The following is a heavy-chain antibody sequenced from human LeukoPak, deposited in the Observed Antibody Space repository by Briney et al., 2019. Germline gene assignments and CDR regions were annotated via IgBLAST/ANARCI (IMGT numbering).Heavy chain of an antibody. CDR1: GFTFSSYA. CDR3: ARVPLEYYFDY. CDR2: ISYDGSNK. D-gene: IGHD5-24*01. V-gene: IGHV3-30-3*01. J-gene: IGHJ4*02. Sequence: GGSLRLSCAASGFTFSSYAMHWVRQAPGKGLEWVAVISYDGSNKYYADSVKGRFTISRDNSKNTLYLQMNSLRAEDTAVYYCARVPLEYYFDYWGQGTLVTVSS.